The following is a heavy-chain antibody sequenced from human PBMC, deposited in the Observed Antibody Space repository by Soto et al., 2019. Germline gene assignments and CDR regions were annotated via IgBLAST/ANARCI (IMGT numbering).Heavy chain of an antibody. Sequence: GGSLRLSCAASGFTFSSYAMHWVRQAPGKGLEWVAAITSNRSYKYNADSVKGRFTISRDNAKNSLYLQMNSLRAEDTAVYYCARDVVVVPAAIHWFDPWGQGTLVTVSS. V-gene: IGHV3-21*01. CDR2: ITSNRSYK. D-gene: IGHD2-2*01. CDR3: ARDVVVVPAAIHWFDP. J-gene: IGHJ5*02. CDR1: GFTFSSYA.